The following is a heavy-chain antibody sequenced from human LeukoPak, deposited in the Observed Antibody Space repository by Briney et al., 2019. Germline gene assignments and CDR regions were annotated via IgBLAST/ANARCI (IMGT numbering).Heavy chain of an antibody. Sequence: PGGSLRLSCAASGFTFSIYWMHWVRQVPGKGLVWVSHINSDGSSTSYADSVKDRFTISRDNAKNTLYLQMNSLRAEDTAVYYCARDDNYGSGLVDYWGQGTLVTVSS. D-gene: IGHD3-10*01. V-gene: IGHV3-74*01. CDR2: INSDGSST. J-gene: IGHJ4*02. CDR1: GFTFSIYW. CDR3: ARDDNYGSGLVDY.